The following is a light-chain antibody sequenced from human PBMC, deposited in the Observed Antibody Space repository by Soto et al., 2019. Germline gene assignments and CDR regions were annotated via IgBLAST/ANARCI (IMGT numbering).Light chain of an antibody. Sequence: EIVMTQSPATLSVSPGERATLSCRASQSISSNLAWYQQKPGQAPRLLMFRTSSRATGFPARFSGSGSGTDFTLTITSLEPEDFAVYYCQQRINWPWTFGQGTRLEIK. CDR2: RTS. V-gene: IGKV3-15*01. CDR1: QSISSN. J-gene: IGKJ5*01. CDR3: QQRINWPWT.